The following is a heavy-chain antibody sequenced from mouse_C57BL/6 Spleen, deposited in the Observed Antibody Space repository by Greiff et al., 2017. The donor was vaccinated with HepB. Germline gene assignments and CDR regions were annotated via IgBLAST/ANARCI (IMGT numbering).Heavy chain of an antibody. CDR2: IDPENGDT. V-gene: IGHV14-4*01. Sequence: EVQLQQSGAELVRPGASVKLSCTASGFNIKDDYMHWVKQRPEQGLEWIGWIDPENGDTEYASKFQGKVTITADKSSNTAYLQLSSLTSEDTAVYYCTSLCAYLYFDVWGTGTTVTVSS. CDR1: GFNIKDDY. D-gene: IGHD1-1*02. CDR3: TSLCAYLYFDV. J-gene: IGHJ1*03.